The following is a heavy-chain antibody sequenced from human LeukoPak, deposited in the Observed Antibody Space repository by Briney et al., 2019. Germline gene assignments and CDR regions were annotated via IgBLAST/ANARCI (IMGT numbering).Heavy chain of an antibody. D-gene: IGHD6-13*01. CDR1: GFTLSSYS. CDR3: ARDSFSWYY. J-gene: IGHJ4*02. CDR2: ISGDSSTK. Sequence: GGSLRLSCEASGFTLSSYSMSWLRRDPGKGLEWVSYISGDSSTKYYADSVKGRFTISRDNAKNSLYLQMNSLRDEDTAEYYCARDSFSWYYWGQGALVTVSS. V-gene: IGHV3-48*02.